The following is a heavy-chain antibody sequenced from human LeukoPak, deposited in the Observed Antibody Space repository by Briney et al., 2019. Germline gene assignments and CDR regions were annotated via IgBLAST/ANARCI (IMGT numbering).Heavy chain of an antibody. D-gene: IGHD2-2*01. V-gene: IGHV3-23*01. J-gene: IGHJ4*02. Sequence: KGLEWVSAISGTDGSTYYADFVKGRLTISRDNSKNTLYLQMNSLRAEDTAVYYCAKAACTTSCYYNCWGQGTLATVSS. CDR2: ISGTDGST. CDR3: AKAACTTSCYYNC.